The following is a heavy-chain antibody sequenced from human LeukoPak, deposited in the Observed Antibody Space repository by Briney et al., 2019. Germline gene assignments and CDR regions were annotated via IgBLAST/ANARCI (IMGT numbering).Heavy chain of an antibody. D-gene: IGHD1-26*01. CDR1: GYTFTSYD. V-gene: IGHV1-8*01. CDR3: ARGPIYPKSGDYPNYYFDY. CDR2: MNPNSGVT. Sequence: GASVKVSRKASGYTFTSYDINWVRQATGQGLEWMGWMNPNSGVTGYAQKFQSRVSMTRDTSISTAYMELSSLRSEDTAVYFCARGPIYPKSGDYPNYYFDYWGQGTLVTVSS. J-gene: IGHJ4*02.